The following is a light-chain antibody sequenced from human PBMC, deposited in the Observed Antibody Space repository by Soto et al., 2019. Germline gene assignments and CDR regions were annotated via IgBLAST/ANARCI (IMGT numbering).Light chain of an antibody. V-gene: IGKV3-15*01. Sequence: EIVMTQSPATLSMSPGERATLSCRASQSVRSNLAWYQQKPGQAPRLLIYGASTRATGIPARFSGSGSGTEFTLTISSLQSEDFAVYYCQQYNNWPASLTFGGGTRVEIK. CDR1: QSVRSN. J-gene: IGKJ4*01. CDR2: GAS. CDR3: QQYNNWPASLT.